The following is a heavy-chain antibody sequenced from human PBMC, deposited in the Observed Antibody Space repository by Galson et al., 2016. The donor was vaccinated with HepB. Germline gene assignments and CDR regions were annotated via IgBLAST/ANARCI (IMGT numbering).Heavy chain of an antibody. CDR3: AAYCTSASCLSLFHYYGMDV. V-gene: IGHV6-1*01. Sequence: CAISGDSVSSNSVTWNWIRQSPSRGLEWLGRTYYRSKWYNDYAVSVKSRMTINPDTSKNQFSLNLSSVTAADTAVYFCAAYCTSASCLSLFHYYGMDVWGPGTTVTVSS. CDR1: GDSVSSNSVT. CDR2: TYYRSKWYN. D-gene: IGHD2-2*01. J-gene: IGHJ6*02.